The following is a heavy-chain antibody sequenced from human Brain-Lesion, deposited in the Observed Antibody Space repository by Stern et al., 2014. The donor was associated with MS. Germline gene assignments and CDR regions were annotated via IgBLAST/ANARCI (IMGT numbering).Heavy chain of an antibody. D-gene: IGHD2-15*01. J-gene: IGHJ5*02. Sequence: QVQLVESGPGLVKPSETLSLTCTVAGGSVSSTSYAWAWIRQPPGKGLGWIGTIYYSGNTYYRPSLKSRLTISLDTSQNQFSPHLSSVTAADTAVYYCAGEEDIRYCSGGSCTGNWFDPWGQGTLVTVSS. CDR2: IYYSGNT. CDR1: GGSVSSTSYA. V-gene: IGHV4-39*01. CDR3: AGEEDIRYCSGGSCTGNWFDP.